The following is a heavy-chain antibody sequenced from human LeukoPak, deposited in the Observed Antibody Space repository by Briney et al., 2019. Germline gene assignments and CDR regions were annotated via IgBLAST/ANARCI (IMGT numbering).Heavy chain of an antibody. CDR2: INPNSGGT. D-gene: IGHD3-16*01. CDR1: GYTFTGYY. J-gene: IGHJ6*03. Sequence: GASVKVSCKASGYTFTGYYMHWVRQAPGQGLEWMGWINPNSGGTNYAQKFQGRVTMTRDTSISTAYMELSSLRSEDTAVYYCARAGPPYTNYYYYMDVWGKGTTVTVSS. V-gene: IGHV1-2*02. CDR3: ARAGPPYTNYYYYMDV.